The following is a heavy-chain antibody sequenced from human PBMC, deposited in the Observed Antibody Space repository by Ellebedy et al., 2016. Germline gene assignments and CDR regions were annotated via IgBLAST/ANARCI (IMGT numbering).Heavy chain of an antibody. D-gene: IGHD3-9*01. Sequence: GESLKISXTASGFTFDDYAMSWFRQAPGKGLEWVGFIRSQLYGGTTDYAASVEGRFTISRDDFKSIAYLQMNSLKTEDTAVYYCTRFNFGLERYFDWFDYWGQGTLVTVSS. J-gene: IGHJ4*02. CDR3: TRFNFGLERYFDWFDY. CDR2: IRSQLYGGTT. V-gene: IGHV3-49*03. CDR1: GFTFDDYA.